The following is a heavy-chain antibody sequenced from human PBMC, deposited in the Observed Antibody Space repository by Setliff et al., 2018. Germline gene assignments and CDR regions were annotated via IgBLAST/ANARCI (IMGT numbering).Heavy chain of an antibody. D-gene: IGHD3-22*01. Sequence: PGGSLRLSCAASGFTFSNSDMSWVRQAPGKGLEWVSTISGNGGRTYCAVSVEGRFTISRDNSKNTLYLQMISLSDEDTALYYCAKTFEGYYSDSSGYYYSAPLYPNMDYWGQGTLVTVPQ. CDR1: GFTFSNSD. J-gene: IGHJ4*02. CDR2: ISGNGGRT. CDR3: AKTFEGYYSDSSGYYYSAPLYPNMDY. V-gene: IGHV3-23*01.